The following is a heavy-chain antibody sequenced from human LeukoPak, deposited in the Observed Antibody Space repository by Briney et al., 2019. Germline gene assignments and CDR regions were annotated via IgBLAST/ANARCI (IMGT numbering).Heavy chain of an antibody. J-gene: IGHJ4*02. CDR3: TTDQLYDFWSGYYSYFDY. CDR2: IKSKTDGGTT. D-gene: IGHD3-3*01. Sequence: RGSLRLSCAASGFTFSNAWMSWVRQAPGKGLEWVGRIKSKTDGGTTDYAAPVKGRFTISREDSKNTLYLQMNSLKTEDTAVYYCTTDQLYDFWSGYYSYFDYWGQGTLVTVSS. V-gene: IGHV3-15*01. CDR1: GFTFSNAW.